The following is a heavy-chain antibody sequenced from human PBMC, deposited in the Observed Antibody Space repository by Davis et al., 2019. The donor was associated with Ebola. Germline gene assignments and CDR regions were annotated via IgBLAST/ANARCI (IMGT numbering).Heavy chain of an antibody. CDR1: GGSISSSSYY. V-gene: IGHV4-39*07. J-gene: IGHJ6*02. Sequence: MPSETLSLTCTVSGGSISSSSYYWGWIRQPPGKGLEWIGSIYYSGSTNCNPSLKSRVTISVDTSKNQFSLKLSSVTAADTAVYYCASPPGYYGMDVWGQGTTVTVSS. CDR2: IYYSGST. CDR3: ASPPGYYGMDV.